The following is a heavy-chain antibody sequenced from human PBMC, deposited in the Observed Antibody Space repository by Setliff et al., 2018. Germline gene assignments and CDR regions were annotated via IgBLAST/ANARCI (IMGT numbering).Heavy chain of an antibody. Sequence: SVKVSCKVSGGSFSNYAINWVRQVSGQGLEWVGRFIPVLSSADYSQRFQGRVAFTADESTTTVFMELSTLRSDDTAVYFCARWLSSDPFDLWGQGTVVTVSS. V-gene: IGHV1-69*11. J-gene: IGHJ3*01. CDR1: GGSFSNYA. D-gene: IGHD5-12*01. CDR3: ARWLSSDPFDL. CDR2: FIPVLSSA.